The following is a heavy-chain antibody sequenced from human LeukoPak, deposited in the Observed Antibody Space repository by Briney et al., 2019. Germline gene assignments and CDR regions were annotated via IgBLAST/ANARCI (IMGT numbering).Heavy chain of an antibody. Sequence: PSETLSLTCVVSGGSISSNNWWSWVRQPPGQGLEWIGEIYHSGSTNYNPSLKSRLTISVDKSKNQFSLRLTSVTAADTAVYYCARAKTDSTTWYLGLLWGQGTLVTVSS. D-gene: IGHD6-13*01. V-gene: IGHV4-4*02. CDR2: IYHSGST. CDR1: GGSISSNNW. J-gene: IGHJ4*02. CDR3: ARAKTDSTTWYLGLL.